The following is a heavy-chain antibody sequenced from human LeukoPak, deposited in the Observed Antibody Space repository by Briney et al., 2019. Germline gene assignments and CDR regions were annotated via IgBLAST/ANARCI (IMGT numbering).Heavy chain of an antibody. J-gene: IGHJ4*02. CDR1: RFRLCRHW. CDR2: IKQDGSQ. V-gene: IGHV3-7*01. CDR3: SSGPHYGHRLEYFDY. Sequence: GGSLRLSPAASRFRLCRHWMGCVRQAPGKGLEWVASIKQDGSQHYVDSVKGRFTISRDNTKSSVSLQMNSLRLEDTALYYCSSGPHYGHRLEYFDYWGQGTLVTVSS. D-gene: IGHD4-17*01.